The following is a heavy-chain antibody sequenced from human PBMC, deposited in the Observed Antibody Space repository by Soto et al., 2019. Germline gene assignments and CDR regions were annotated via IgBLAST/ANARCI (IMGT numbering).Heavy chain of an antibody. CDR3: AKVVPAAIQGWFDP. CDR2: ISGSGGST. CDR1: GFTFSSYA. D-gene: IGHD2-2*02. V-gene: IGHV3-23*01. Sequence: GGSLSLSCSASGFTFSSYAMSWVRQAPGKGLEWVSAISGSGGSTYYADSVKGRFTISRDNSKNTLYLQMNSLRAEDTAVYYCAKVVPAAIQGWFDPWGQGTLVTVSS. J-gene: IGHJ5*02.